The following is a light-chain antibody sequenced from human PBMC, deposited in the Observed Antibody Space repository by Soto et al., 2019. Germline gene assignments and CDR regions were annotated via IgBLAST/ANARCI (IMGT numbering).Light chain of an antibody. CDR2: GST. CDR3: QSYDNSLSAYV. CDR1: SSDIGAGSE. J-gene: IGLJ1*01. V-gene: IGLV1-40*01. Sequence: QSVLTQAPALSGAPGQRVTISCTGSSSDIGAGSEVHWYQQLPGTAPKLLIFGSTNRPSGVPDRFSGSKSATSASLAITGLQAEDEADYYCQSYDNSLSAYVFGTGTKVTVL.